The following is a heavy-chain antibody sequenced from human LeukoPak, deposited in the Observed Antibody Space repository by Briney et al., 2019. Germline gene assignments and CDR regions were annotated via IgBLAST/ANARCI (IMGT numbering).Heavy chain of an antibody. CDR2: ISGSGSTV. J-gene: IGHJ4*02. CDR3: ARSLRGYPQDGKYYFDY. D-gene: IGHD5-18*01. V-gene: IGHV3-11*01. CDR1: GFTFSDYY. Sequence: GGSLRLSCAASGFTFSDYYMSWIRQAPGKGLEWVSYISGSGSTVYYAASVRGRFTISRDNAKNSLFLQMNSLRAEDTAVYYCARSLRGYPQDGKYYFDYWGQGTLVTVSS.